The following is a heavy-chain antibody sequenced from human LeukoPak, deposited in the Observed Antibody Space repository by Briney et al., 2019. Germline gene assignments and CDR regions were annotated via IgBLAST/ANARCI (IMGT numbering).Heavy chain of an antibody. CDR1: GFTFSGYD. CDR2: IGTNGYI. V-gene: IGHV3-13*04. J-gene: IGHJ6*04. CDR3: ARSTIAVAYCMDV. Sequence: GGSLRLSCAASGFTFSGYDVFWVPQATEKGVEWVLGIGTNGYIYYAGCMKGQFTISRENARNSLDLQMNSLIAGDTAVYYCARSTIAVAYCMDVWGEGTTVTVPS. D-gene: IGHD6-19*01.